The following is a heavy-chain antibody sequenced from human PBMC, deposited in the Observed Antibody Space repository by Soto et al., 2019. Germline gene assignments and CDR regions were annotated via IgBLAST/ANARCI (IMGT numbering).Heavy chain of an antibody. D-gene: IGHD6-25*01. CDR3: ARGMGGYGYNWFDP. CDR1: GYTFTSYD. Sequence: GASVKVSCKASGYTFTSYDTNWVRQATGQGLEWMGWMNPNSGNTGYAQKFQGRVTMTRNTSISTAYMELSSLRSEDTAVYYCARGMGGYGYNWFDPWGQGTLVTVSS. V-gene: IGHV1-8*01. J-gene: IGHJ5*02. CDR2: MNPNSGNT.